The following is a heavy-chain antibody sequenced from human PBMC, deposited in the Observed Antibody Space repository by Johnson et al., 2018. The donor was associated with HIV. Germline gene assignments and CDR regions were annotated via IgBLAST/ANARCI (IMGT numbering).Heavy chain of an antibody. V-gene: IGHV3-30*02. D-gene: IGHD4-17*01. Sequence: QVQLVESGGGVVQPGGSLRLSCAASVFTFSSYGMHWVRQAPGKGLEWVAFIRYDGSTKSYADSVKGRFIISSDNSKNTLYLQMNSLRAEDTAAYYCASWHGDYGNAFDIWGQGTMGTVSS. J-gene: IGHJ3*02. CDR2: IRYDGSTK. CDR3: ASWHGDYGNAFDI. CDR1: VFTFSSYG.